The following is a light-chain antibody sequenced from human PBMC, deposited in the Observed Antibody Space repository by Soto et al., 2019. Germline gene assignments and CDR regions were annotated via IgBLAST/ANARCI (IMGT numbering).Light chain of an antibody. J-gene: IGLJ2*01. CDR3: QSYDSSLSGYVV. CDR1: SSNIGAGYD. V-gene: IGLV1-40*01. CDR2: GNS. Sequence: QSVLTQPPSVSGAPGQRVTGSCTGSSSNIGAGYDVHWYQQLPGTAPKLLIYGNSNRPSGVPDRFSGSKSGTSASLAITGLQAEDEADYYCQSYDSSLSGYVVFGGATKLTVL.